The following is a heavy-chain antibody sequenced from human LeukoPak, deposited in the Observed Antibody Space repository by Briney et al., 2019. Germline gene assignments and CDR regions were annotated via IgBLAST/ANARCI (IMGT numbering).Heavy chain of an antibody. D-gene: IGHD3-10*02. Sequence: GGSLRLTCAASGFTFSSYEMNWVRQAPGKGLEWVSYISSSGSTIYYADSVKGRFTISRDNAKNSLYLQMNSLRAEDTAVYYCAELVITMIGGVWGKGTTVTISS. CDR1: GFTFSSYE. CDR3: AELVITMIGGV. V-gene: IGHV3-48*03. J-gene: IGHJ6*04. CDR2: ISSSGSTI.